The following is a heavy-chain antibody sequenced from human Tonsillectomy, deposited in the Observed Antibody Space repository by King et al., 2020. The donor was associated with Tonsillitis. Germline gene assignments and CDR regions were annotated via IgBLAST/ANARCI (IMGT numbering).Heavy chain of an antibody. CDR3: AKDISRWYGGFDY. V-gene: IGHV3-9*01. CDR2: ISWNSGSI. Sequence: DVQLVESGGGLVQPGRSLRLSCAASGFIFDDYAMHWVRQAPGKGLEWVSGISWNSGSIGYADSVKGRFTISRDNAKNSLYLQMNSLRTEDTALYYCAKDISRWYGGFDYWGQGTLVTVSS. D-gene: IGHD6-13*01. J-gene: IGHJ4*02. CDR1: GFIFDDYA.